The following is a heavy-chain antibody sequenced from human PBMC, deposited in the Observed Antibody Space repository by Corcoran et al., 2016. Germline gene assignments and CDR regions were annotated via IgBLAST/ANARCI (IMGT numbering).Heavy chain of an antibody. J-gene: IGHJ6*02. Sequence: QVQLVESGGGVVQPGRSLRLSCAASGFTFSSYGMHWVRQAPGKGLEWVAVISYDGSNKYYADSVKGRFTISRDNSKNTLYLQMNSLRAEDTAVYYCAKEDCSSTSCYTGYYYGMDVWGQGTTVTVSS. V-gene: IGHV3-30*18. CDR1: GFTFSSYG. CDR2: ISYDGSNK. CDR3: AKEDCSSTSCYTGYYYGMDV. D-gene: IGHD2-2*02.